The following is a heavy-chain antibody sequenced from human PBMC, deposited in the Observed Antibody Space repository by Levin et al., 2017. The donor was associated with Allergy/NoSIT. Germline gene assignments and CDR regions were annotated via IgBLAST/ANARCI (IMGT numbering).Heavy chain of an antibody. D-gene: IGHD6-25*01. CDR1: GYTFSNYY. J-gene: IGHJ4*02. CDR2: LSPTGGST. CDR3: ARDGSMSAAGAYYLDY. V-gene: IGHV1-46*01. Sequence: ASVKVSCKASGYTFSNYYMHWVRQAPGQGLEWMGILSPTGGSTSYAQRFQGRVTMTRDTSTRTHYMELTSLRSEDTAVYYCARDGSMSAAGAYYLDYWGQGTLVTVSS.